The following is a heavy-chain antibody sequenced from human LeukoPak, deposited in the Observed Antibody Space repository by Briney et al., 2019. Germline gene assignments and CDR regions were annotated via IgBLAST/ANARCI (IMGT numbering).Heavy chain of an antibody. J-gene: IGHJ4*02. D-gene: IGHD2-15*01. CDR3: TKGSASSRPYFFDY. CDR1: GFTFSNYA. CDR2: ITGSGGDT. V-gene: IGHV3-23*01. Sequence: PGESLRLSCGASGFTFSNYAMTWVRQAPGKGLEWVSSITGSGGDTYHADSVKGRFTISRDNSKNTLYLQMKSLRAEDTALYYCTKGSASSRPYFFDYWGQGILVTVSS.